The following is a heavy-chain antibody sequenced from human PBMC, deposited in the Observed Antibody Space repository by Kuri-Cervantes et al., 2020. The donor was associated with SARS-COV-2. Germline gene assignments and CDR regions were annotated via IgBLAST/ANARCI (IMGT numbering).Heavy chain of an antibody. CDR1: GASISSHN. CDR2: IYYSGST. CDR3: ARDLGYYDSSGYYYYYMDV. V-gene: IGHV4-59*11. Sequence: SETLSLTCSVSGASISSHNWSWIRQPPGKGLEWTGYIYYSGSTNYNPSLKSRVTISVDTSKNQFSLKLSSVTAADTAVYYCARDLGYYDSSGYYYYYMDVRGKGTTVTVSS. D-gene: IGHD3-22*01. J-gene: IGHJ6*03.